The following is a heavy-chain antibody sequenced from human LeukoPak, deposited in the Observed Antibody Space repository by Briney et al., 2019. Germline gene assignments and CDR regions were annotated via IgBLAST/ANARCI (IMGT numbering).Heavy chain of an antibody. CDR3: ARLSGYSSGHYYSDY. CDR2: IYYRGST. D-gene: IGHD3-22*01. CDR1: GGSISSDY. Sequence: SETLSLTCTVSGGSISSDYWSWIRQPPGKGLEWIGYIYYRGSTNYNPSPKSRVTISVDTSKNQFSLKLSTVTAADTAVYYCARLSGYSSGHYYSDYWGQGTLVTVSS. J-gene: IGHJ4*02. V-gene: IGHV4-59*01.